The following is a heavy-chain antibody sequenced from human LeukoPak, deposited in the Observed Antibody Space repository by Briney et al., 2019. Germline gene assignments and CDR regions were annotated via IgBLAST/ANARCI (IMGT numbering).Heavy chain of an antibody. D-gene: IGHD5-18*01. V-gene: IGHV4-39*07. Sequence: SETLSLTCTVPGGSISSSSYYWGWIRQPPGKGLEWIGSIYYSGSTYYNPSLKSRVTISVDTSKNQFSLKLSSVTAADTAVYYCARDLMGPPRGYSYGFFPDILWGQGTLVTVSS. CDR3: ARDLMGPPRGYSYGFFPDIL. CDR2: IYYSGST. CDR1: GGSISSSSYY. J-gene: IGHJ4*02.